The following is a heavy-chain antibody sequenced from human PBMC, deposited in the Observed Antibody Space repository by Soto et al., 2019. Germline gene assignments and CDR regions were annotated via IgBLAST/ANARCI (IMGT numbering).Heavy chain of an antibody. J-gene: IGHJ4*02. CDR2: IYWDDDK. V-gene: IGHV2-5*02. CDR1: GFSLSTGGVG. D-gene: IGHD1-1*01. CDR3: AQTFGNWNDDYFDY. Sequence: QITLKESGPTLVKPTQTLTLTCSFLGFSLSTGGVGVGWIRQPPGKALEWLALIYWDDDKRYSPSLKSRLTITKDTSKNRVVLTMTNMDPVDTATYYCAQTFGNWNDDYFDYWGQGTLVTVSS.